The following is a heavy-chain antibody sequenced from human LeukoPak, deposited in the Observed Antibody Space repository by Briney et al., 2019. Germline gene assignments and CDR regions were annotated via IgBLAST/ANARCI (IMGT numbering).Heavy chain of an antibody. Sequence: SVKVSCKASGGTFNSYAISWVRQAPGQGLEWMGRNIPIFGTANYAQKFQGRVTITTDESTSTAYMELSSLRSEDTAVYYCARTTVTTHWFDPWGQGTLVTVSS. CDR2: NIPIFGTA. CDR1: GGTFNSYA. V-gene: IGHV1-69*05. CDR3: ARTTVTTHWFDP. D-gene: IGHD4-11*01. J-gene: IGHJ5*02.